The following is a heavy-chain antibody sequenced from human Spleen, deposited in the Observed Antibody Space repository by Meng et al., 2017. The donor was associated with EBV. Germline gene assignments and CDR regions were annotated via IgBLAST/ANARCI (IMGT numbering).Heavy chain of an antibody. V-gene: IGHV1-69*01. CDR1: GGSVRSDA. J-gene: IGHJ4*02. CDR2: LIPMVGAP. CDR3: ASESGRGFTPDY. D-gene: IGHD3-10*01. Sequence: QVQLVESGAQLKKPGSSVKVSCRSSGGSVRSDAVSWVRKAPGQGLEWMGGLIPMVGAPHYAQKFQGRVTIIADESTSTHSMELNSLRSEDKAMYYCASESGRGFTPDYWGQGTLVTVSS.